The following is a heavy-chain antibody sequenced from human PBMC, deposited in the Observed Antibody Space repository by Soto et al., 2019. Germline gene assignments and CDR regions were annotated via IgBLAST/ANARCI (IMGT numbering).Heavy chain of an antibody. Sequence: XGSLRLSCSASGFTFSSYGMHWVRQAPGKGLEWVAVIWYDGSNKYYADSVKGRFTISRDNSKNTLYLQMNSLRAEDTAVYYCARSGRDYYFDSWGQGTLVTVSS. CDR1: GFTFSSYG. J-gene: IGHJ4*02. V-gene: IGHV3-33*01. CDR2: IWYDGSNK. CDR3: ARSGRDYYFDS.